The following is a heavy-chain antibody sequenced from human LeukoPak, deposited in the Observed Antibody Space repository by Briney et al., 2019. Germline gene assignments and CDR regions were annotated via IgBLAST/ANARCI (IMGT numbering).Heavy chain of an antibody. CDR1: GGSFSGYY. V-gene: IGHV4-34*01. Sequence: SETLSLTCAVYGGSFSGYYWSWIRQPPGKGLEWIGEINHSGSTNYNPSLKSRVTISVDTSKNQFSLKLSSVTAADTAVYYCARALNSGSYSGRLRGNWFDPWGQGTLVTVSS. D-gene: IGHD3-10*01. CDR2: INHSGST. CDR3: ARALNSGSYSGRLRGNWFDP. J-gene: IGHJ5*02.